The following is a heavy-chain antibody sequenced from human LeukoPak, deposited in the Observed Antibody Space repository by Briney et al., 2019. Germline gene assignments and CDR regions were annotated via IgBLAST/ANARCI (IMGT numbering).Heavy chain of an antibody. V-gene: IGHV4-34*01. CDR1: GGSFSGYY. J-gene: IGHJ4*02. CDR2: INHSGST. D-gene: IGHD3-16*02. CDR3: ASEVWGSYRFDY. Sequence: PSETLSLTCAVYGGSFSGYYWSWIRQPPGKGLEWIGEINHSGSTNYNPSLKSRVTISVDTSKNQFSLKLSSVTAADTAVYYCASEVWGSYRFDYWGQGTLVTVSS.